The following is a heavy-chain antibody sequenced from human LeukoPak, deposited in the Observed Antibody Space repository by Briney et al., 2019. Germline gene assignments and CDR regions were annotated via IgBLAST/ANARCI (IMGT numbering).Heavy chain of an antibody. J-gene: IGHJ4*02. D-gene: IGHD3-3*01. Sequence: GGSLRLSCATSGFTFSSYAMHWVRQAPGKGLEWVAVISYDGSNKHYADSVKGRFTISRDNSKNTLYVEMNSLRAEDTAVYYCARGRTYYDFWSGRYYFDYWGQGTLVTVSS. CDR1: GFTFSSYA. CDR3: ARGRTYYDFWSGRYYFDY. CDR2: ISYDGSNK. V-gene: IGHV3-30*04.